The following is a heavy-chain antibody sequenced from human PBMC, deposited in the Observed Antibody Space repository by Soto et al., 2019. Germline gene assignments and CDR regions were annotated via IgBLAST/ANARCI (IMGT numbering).Heavy chain of an antibody. CDR1: GFTFSSYA. CDR3: ATNRIAAAGTDY. V-gene: IGHV3-30-3*01. D-gene: IGHD6-13*01. J-gene: IGHJ4*02. Sequence: QVQLVESGGGVVQPGRSLRLSCAASGFTFSSYAMHWVPQAPGKGLEWVAVISYDGSNKYYADSVKGRFTISRDNSKNTLYLQMNSLRAEDTAVYYCATNRIAAAGTDYWGQGTLVTDSS. CDR2: ISYDGSNK.